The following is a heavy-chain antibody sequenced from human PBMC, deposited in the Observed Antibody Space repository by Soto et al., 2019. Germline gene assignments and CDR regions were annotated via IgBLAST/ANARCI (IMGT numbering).Heavy chain of an antibody. CDR1: GGSIISYY. CDR2: IYYSGST. CDR3: ARAYGGYADY. D-gene: IGHD5-12*01. V-gene: IGHV4-59*01. Sequence: SETLSLTCTVSGGSIISYYWSWIRQPPGKGLEWIGYIYYSGSTNYNPSLKSRVTISVDTSKNQFSLKLSSVTAADTAVYYWARAYGGYADYWGQGALVTVS. J-gene: IGHJ4*02.